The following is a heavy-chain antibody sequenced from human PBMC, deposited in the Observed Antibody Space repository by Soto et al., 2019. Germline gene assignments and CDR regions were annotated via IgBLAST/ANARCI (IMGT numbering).Heavy chain of an antibody. CDR1: GFTFGNSC. CDR3: AVPAVDYGDYVDFGENWFDP. V-gene: IGHV3-9*01. J-gene: IGHJ5*02. D-gene: IGHD4-17*01. Sequence: PGGSLRLSCAASGFTFGNSCMNWVRQAPGKGLEWVSGISWNSGSIGYADSVKGRFTISRDNAKNSLYLQMNSLRAEDTAVYYCAVPAVDYGDYVDFGENWFDPWGQGTLVTVSS. CDR2: ISWNSGSI.